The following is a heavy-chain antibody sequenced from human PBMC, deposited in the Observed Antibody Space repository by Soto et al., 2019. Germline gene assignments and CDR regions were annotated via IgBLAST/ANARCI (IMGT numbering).Heavy chain of an antibody. CDR1: GGSISSNY. CDR3: ARYRREAVAGYTLDN. D-gene: IGHD6-13*01. J-gene: IGHJ4*02. CDR2: VYNSGST. Sequence: SETLSLTCTVSGGSISSNYWTWIRQHPGKGLEWIGYVYNSGSTNYNPSLKSRVTISEDTSKSQFSLKVNSMTAADTAVYYCARYRREAVAGYTLDNWGQGILVTVSS. V-gene: IGHV4-59*01.